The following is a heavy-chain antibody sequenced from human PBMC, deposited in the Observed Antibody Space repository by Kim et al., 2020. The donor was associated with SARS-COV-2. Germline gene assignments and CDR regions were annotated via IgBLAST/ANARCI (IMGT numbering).Heavy chain of an antibody. J-gene: IGHJ4*02. CDR3: ARSGGGYSYGPFDY. CDR2: ISSSGSTI. V-gene: IGHV3-48*03. D-gene: IGHD5-18*01. Sequence: GGSLRLSCAASGFTFSSYEMNWVRQAPGKGLEWVSYISSSGSTIYYADSVKGRFTISRDNAKNSLYLQMNSLRAEDTAVYYCARSGGGYSYGPFDYWGQGTLVTVSS. CDR1: GFTFSSYE.